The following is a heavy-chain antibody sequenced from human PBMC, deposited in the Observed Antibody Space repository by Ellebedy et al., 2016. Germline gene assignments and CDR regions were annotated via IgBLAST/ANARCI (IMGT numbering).Heavy chain of an antibody. J-gene: IGHJ6*02. CDR2: IIPIFGTA. CDR1: GGTFSSYA. CDR3: ARARLNYYDSSGYYPSPYYYYYGMDV. V-gene: IGHV1-69*13. Sequence: SVKVSXXASGGTFSSYAISWVRQAPGQGLEWMGGIIPIFGTANYAQKFQGRVTITADESTSTAYMELSSLRSEDTAVYYCARARLNYYDSSGYYPSPYYYYYGMDVWGQGTTVTVSS. D-gene: IGHD3-22*01.